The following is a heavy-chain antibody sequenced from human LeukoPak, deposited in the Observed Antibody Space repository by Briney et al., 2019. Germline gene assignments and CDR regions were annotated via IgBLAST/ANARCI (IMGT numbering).Heavy chain of an antibody. V-gene: IGHV4-39*07. CDR3: AGDSSGYNVFDY. CDR2: IYYSGST. J-gene: IGHJ4*02. D-gene: IGHD3-22*01. Sequence: SETLSLTCTVSGGSISTSSYYWGWIRQPPGKGLEWIGSIYYSGSTYYNPSLKSRVTISVDKSKNQFSLKLTSVTAADTAVYYCAGDSSGYNVFDYWGQGTLVTVSS. CDR1: GGSISTSSYY.